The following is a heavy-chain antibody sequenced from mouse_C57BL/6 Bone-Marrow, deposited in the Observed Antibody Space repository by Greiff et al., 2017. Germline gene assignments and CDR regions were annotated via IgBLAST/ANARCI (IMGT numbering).Heavy chain of an antibody. J-gene: IGHJ3*01. Sequence: EVKLMESGGGLVQPGGSLKLSCAASGFTFSDYYMYWVRQTPEKRLEWVAYISNGGGSTYYPDTVKGRFTISRDNAKNTLYLQMSRLKSEDTAMYYCARGDSNYAWFAYWGQGTLVTVSA. CDR3: ARGDSNYAWFAY. D-gene: IGHD2-5*01. CDR2: ISNGGGST. V-gene: IGHV5-12*01. CDR1: GFTFSDYY.